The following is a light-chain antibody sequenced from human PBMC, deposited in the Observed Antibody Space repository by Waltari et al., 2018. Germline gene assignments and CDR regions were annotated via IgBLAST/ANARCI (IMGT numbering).Light chain of an antibody. Sequence: DAVMTQSPLSLPVTLGQPASISCRSTQSLVHSDGNTYLNWYQQRPGQSPRRLIYKVSARDSGVPDRVSGSGSGTDFTLKISRVEAEDVGVYYCMQGTHWPRTFGQGTRVEIK. J-gene: IGKJ1*01. CDR2: KVS. CDR1: QSLVHSDGNTY. CDR3: MQGTHWPRT. V-gene: IGKV2-30*02.